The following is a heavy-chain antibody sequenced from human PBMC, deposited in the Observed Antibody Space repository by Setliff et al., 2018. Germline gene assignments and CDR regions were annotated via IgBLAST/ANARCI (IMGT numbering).Heavy chain of an antibody. V-gene: IGHV4-38-2*02. CDR1: GYSINSDCF. D-gene: IGHD2-8*01. CDR3: ARDPGFHSGTWCLGD. CDR2: VSFFGAS. J-gene: IGHJ4*02. Sequence: PSETLSLTCAVSGYSINSDCFWGWIRQPPGKGLEWIGTVSFFGASYSNPSLRSRLTISLDKSGNRFSLNLTSVTAADTALYYCARDPGFHSGTWCLGDWGQGIQVTVSS.